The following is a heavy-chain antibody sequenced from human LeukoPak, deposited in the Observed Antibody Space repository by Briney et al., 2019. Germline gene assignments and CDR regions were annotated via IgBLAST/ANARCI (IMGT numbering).Heavy chain of an antibody. J-gene: IGHJ4*02. CDR2: IYPGDSDT. Sequence: GESLKISCKGSGYSFTSYWIGWVRQMPGKGLEWMGIIYPGDSDTRYSPSFQGQVTISADKSISTAYLQWSSLKASDTAMYYCARQGGLDGDILTGSPERGFDYWGQGTLVTVSS. CDR3: ARQGGLDGDILTGSPERGFDY. CDR1: GYSFTSYW. D-gene: IGHD3-9*01. V-gene: IGHV5-51*01.